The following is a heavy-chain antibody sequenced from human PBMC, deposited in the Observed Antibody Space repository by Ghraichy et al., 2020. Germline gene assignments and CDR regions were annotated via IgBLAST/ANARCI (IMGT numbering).Heavy chain of an antibody. CDR1: GFIFSSYG. D-gene: IGHD5-12*01. J-gene: IGHJ6*02. V-gene: IGHV3-33*01. CDR2: IRYDGREK. Sequence: GGSLRLSCAASGFIFSSYGIHWVRQAPGKGLEWVAIIRYDGREKYYADSVKGRFTISRDNTKSTMYLQMNSLRVEDTAVYYCARDRDIVATLHGMDVWGQGTTVTVSS. CDR3: ARDRDIVATLHGMDV.